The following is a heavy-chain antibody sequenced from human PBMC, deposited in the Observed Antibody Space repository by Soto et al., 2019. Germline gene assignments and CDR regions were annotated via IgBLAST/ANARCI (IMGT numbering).Heavy chain of an antibody. Sequence: QVQLVQSGAEEKKPGASVKVSCKASGYTFTSYAIHWVRQAPGQRLEWMGWINAGNGNTKYSQKFQGRVTITRDTSASTADMDLSSLRSEDTAVYYCASSLIQLEPYGMDVWGQGTTVTVSS. CDR3: ASSLIQLEPYGMDV. J-gene: IGHJ6*02. V-gene: IGHV1-3*05. CDR1: GYTFTSYA. D-gene: IGHD1-1*01. CDR2: INAGNGNT.